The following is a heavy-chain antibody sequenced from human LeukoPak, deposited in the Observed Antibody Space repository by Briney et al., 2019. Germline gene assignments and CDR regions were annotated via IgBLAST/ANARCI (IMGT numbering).Heavy chain of an antibody. Sequence: SETLSLTCTVSGGSMSSYYWSWIRQPPGKGLEWIGYIYYSGSTNYNPSLKSRVTISIDTSKNQFSLKLTSVTATDTAVYYCARHSGQLLNRYFDYWGQGTLLTVSS. CDR3: ARHSGQLLNRYFDY. J-gene: IGHJ4*02. CDR1: GGSMSSYY. D-gene: IGHD1-26*01. V-gene: IGHV4-59*08. CDR2: IYYSGST.